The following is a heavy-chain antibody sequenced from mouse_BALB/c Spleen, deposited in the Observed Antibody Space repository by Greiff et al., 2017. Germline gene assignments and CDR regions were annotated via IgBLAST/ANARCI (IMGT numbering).Heavy chain of an antibody. CDR2: ISSGGGST. J-gene: IGHJ2*01. CDR3: ARGGKRLDY. CDR1: GFAFSSYD. Sequence: EVQVVESGGGLVKPGGSLKLSCAASGFAFSSYDMSWVRQTPEKRLGWVAYISSGGGSTYYPDTVKGRFTISRDNAKNTLYLQMSSLKSVDTAMYYCARGGKRLDYWGQGTTLTVSS. V-gene: IGHV5-12-1*01. D-gene: IGHD2-1*01.